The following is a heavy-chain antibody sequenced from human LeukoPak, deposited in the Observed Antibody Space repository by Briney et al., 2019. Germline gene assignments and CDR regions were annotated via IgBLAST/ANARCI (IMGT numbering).Heavy chain of an antibody. CDR2: ITSTSSYI. Sequence: GGSLRLSCAASGFTFSSYTFKWVRQAPGKGLEWVASITSTSSYIYYSDSVQGRFAVSRDNAKNSLYLQMNSLRVEDTAVFYCVRRGPNNSGLDYWGQGTLVTV. V-gene: IGHV3-21*01. J-gene: IGHJ4*02. CDR3: VRRGPNNSGLDY. CDR1: GFTFSSYT. D-gene: IGHD5-12*01.